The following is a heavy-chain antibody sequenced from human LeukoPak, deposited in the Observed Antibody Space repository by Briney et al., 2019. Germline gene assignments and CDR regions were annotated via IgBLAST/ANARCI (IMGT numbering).Heavy chain of an antibody. D-gene: IGHD4-23*01. V-gene: IGHV1-69*05. CDR2: IIPIFGTA. Sequence: SVKVSCKASRGTLSSYAISWVRQAPGQGLKWMGRIIPIFGTANYAQKFQGRVTITTHESTSTAYMELSSLRSEDTAVYYCARGHDYGGNDHNWFDPWGQGTLVTVSS. J-gene: IGHJ5*02. CDR3: ARGHDYGGNDHNWFDP. CDR1: RGTLSSYA.